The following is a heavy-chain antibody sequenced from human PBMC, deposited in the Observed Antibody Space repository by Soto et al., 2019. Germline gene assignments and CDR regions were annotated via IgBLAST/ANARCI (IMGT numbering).Heavy chain of an antibody. J-gene: IGHJ6*02. Sequence: SETLSLTCTVSGGSISSGGYYWSWIRQHPGKGLEWIGYIYYSGSTYYNPSLKSRVTISVDTSKNQFSLKLSSVTAADTAVYYCARVYYDSSGYYYYYGMDVWGQGTRVTVSS. CDR2: IYYSGST. CDR1: GGSISSGGYY. V-gene: IGHV4-31*03. D-gene: IGHD3-22*01. CDR3: ARVYYDSSGYYYYYGMDV.